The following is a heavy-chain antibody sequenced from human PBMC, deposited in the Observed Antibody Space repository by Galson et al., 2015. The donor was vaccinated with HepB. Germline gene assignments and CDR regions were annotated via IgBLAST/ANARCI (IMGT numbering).Heavy chain of an antibody. CDR1: GFSVSTHW. Sequence: SLRLSCAASGFSVSTHWMSWVRQAPGKGLQWVANIKEDGSEIYYADSVKGRFSISRDNAKKSLYLQMNSLRAEDTAVYYCVEAALHWGQGALVTVSS. V-gene: IGHV3-7*03. CDR3: VEAALH. CDR2: IKEDGSEI. D-gene: IGHD6-6*01. J-gene: IGHJ4*02.